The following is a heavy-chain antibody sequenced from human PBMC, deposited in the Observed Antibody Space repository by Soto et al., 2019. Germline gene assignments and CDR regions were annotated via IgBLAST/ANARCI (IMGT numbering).Heavy chain of an antibody. D-gene: IGHD6-19*01. CDR3: AKVHRGRSVADPGGY. J-gene: IGHJ4*02. CDR1: EFTFSSFG. Sequence: ASEFTFSSFGMRLVSQAQGKGLEWVAVISYDGSNKYYADSVKGRFTISRDNSKNTLYLQMNSLRAEDTAVYYCAKVHRGRSVADPGGYWGQGTLVTVSS. CDR2: ISYDGSNK. V-gene: IGHV3-30*18.